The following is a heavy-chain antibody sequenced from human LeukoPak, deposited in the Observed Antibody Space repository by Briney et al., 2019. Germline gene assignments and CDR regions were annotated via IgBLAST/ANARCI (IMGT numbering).Heavy chain of an antibody. CDR3: ARDGNSWYWGVDYFDY. V-gene: IGHV3-7*03. J-gene: IGHJ4*02. CDR2: IKQDGSEK. CDR1: GFTFSSYW. D-gene: IGHD6-13*01. Sequence: GGSLRLSCAASGFTFSSYWMSWVRQAPGKGLEWVANIKQDGSEKYYVDSVKGRFTISRDNAKNSLYLQMNSLRAEDTAVYYCARDGNSWYWGVDYFDYWGQGTLVTVSS.